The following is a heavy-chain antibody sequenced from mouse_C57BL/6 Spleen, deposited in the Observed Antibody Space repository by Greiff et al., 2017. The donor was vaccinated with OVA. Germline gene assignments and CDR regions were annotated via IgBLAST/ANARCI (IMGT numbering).Heavy chain of an antibody. CDR2: IDPEDGET. V-gene: IGHV14-2*01. CDR1: GFNIQDYY. D-gene: IGHD1-1*01. CDR3: AREILHNGYFDD. J-gene: IGHJ1*03. Sequence: EVQLQESGAELVKPGASVKLSCTASGFNIQDYYMHWVKQRTEQGLEWIGRIDPEDGETKYAPKFQGKATITADTSSNTAYLQLISLTSESTAVYYCAREILHNGYFDDWGRGTTVTVSS.